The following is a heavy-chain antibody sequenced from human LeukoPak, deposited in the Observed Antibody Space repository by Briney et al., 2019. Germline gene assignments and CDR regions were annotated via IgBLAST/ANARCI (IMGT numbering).Heavy chain of an antibody. Sequence: TGGSLRLSCSGSGFTFSTYAIHWVRQAPGKGPEYVSLINTSGDKTYYADSVKGRFTISRDNSKNTVSLQMSSLRVEDTAMYYCVKDLYKGDTSTWYYFDYWGQGTLVTVSS. CDR1: GFTFSTYA. D-gene: IGHD6-13*01. V-gene: IGHV3-64D*06. CDR3: VKDLYKGDTSTWYYFDY. CDR2: INTSGDKT. J-gene: IGHJ4*02.